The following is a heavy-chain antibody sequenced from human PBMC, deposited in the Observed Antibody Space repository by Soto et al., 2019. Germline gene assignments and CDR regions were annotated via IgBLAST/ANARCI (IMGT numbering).Heavy chain of an antibody. J-gene: IGHJ4*02. CDR2: ISAYNGNT. V-gene: IGHV1-18*04. CDR3: ILSSGYLYYFDY. D-gene: IGHD3-22*01. CDR1: GYTFTSYG. Sequence: ASVKVSCKASGYTFTSYGISWVRQAPGQGLEWMGWISAYNGNTNYAQKLQGRVTMTTDTSTSTAYMELRSLRSDDTAVYYCILSSGYLYYFDYWGQGTLVTVSS.